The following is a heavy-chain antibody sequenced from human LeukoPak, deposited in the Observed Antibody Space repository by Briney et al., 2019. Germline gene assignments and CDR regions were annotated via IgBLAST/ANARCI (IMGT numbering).Heavy chain of an antibody. J-gene: IGHJ5*02. V-gene: IGHV1-69*01. D-gene: IGHD2-15*01. Sequence: ASVKVSCKASGGTFSSYAISWVRQAPGQGLELMGGIIPIFGTANYAQKFQGRVTITADESTSTAYMELSSLRSEDTAVYYCARDLGCSGGSCYSPSFWFDPWGQGTLVTVSS. CDR1: GGTFSSYA. CDR3: ARDLGCSGGSCYSPSFWFDP. CDR2: IIPIFGTA.